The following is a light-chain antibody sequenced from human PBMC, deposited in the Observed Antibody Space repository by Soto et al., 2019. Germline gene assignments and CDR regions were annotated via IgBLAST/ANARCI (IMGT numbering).Light chain of an antibody. J-gene: IGKJ4*01. V-gene: IGKV1-5*03. CDR2: KAS. Sequence: DIQMTQSPATLSASVGDRVTITCRASQSISSWLAWYQQKPGKAPKLLIYKASSLESGVPSRFSGSGSGTEFTLTISSLQPDDFATYYCQQYNSYSPPLTFGGGTKVDI. CDR3: QQYNSYSPPLT. CDR1: QSISSW.